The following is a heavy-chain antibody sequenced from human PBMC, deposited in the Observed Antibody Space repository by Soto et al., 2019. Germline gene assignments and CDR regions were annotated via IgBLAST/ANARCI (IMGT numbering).Heavy chain of an antibody. CDR1: GYSFTSYW. V-gene: IGHV5-51*01. CDR2: IYPGDSDT. J-gene: IGHJ6*03. CDR3: ARLGDYDILTGPRYYYYMDV. D-gene: IGHD3-9*01. Sequence: GESLKISCKGSGYSFTSYWISWVRQMPGKGLEWMGIIYPGDSDTRYSPSFQGQVTISADKSISTAYLQWSSLKASDTAMYYCARLGDYDILTGPRYYYYMDVWGKGTTVTVSS.